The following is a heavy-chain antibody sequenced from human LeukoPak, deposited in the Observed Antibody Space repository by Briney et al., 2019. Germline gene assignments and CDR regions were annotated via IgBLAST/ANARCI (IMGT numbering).Heavy chain of an antibody. V-gene: IGHV3-9*01. Sequence: GRSLRLSCAASGFTFDDYAMHWVRQAPGKGLEWVSGISWNSGSIGYADSVKGRFTISRDNAKNSLYLQMNSLRAEDTALYYCAKDQDYYYYGMDVWGQGTTVTVSS. CDR3: AKDQDYYYYGMDV. CDR2: ISWNSGSI. CDR1: GFTFDDYA. J-gene: IGHJ6*02.